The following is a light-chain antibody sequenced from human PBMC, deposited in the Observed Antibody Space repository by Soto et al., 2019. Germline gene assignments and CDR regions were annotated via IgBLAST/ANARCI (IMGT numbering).Light chain of an antibody. CDR3: SSYTSSSTRV. J-gene: IGLJ1*01. CDR1: SSDVGGYKY. Sequence: QSALTQPASVSGSPGQWITISCTGTSSDVGGYKYVSWYQQHPGKAPKLMIYDIRNRPSGVSNRFSGSKSGNTASLTISGLQAEDEADYYCSSYTSSSTRVFGTGTKVTVL. CDR2: DIR. V-gene: IGLV2-14*03.